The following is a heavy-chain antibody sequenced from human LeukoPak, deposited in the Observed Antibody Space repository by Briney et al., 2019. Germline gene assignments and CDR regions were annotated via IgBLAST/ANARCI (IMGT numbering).Heavy chain of an antibody. CDR3: ARQTTVVTPFDY. V-gene: IGHV4-59*01. D-gene: IGHD4-23*01. Sequence: AETLSLTCTVSGDSISTYQWSWIRQPPGKELEWIGNVYYSGSTNYNPSLKSRVTISVDTSKNQFSLKLSSVTAADTAVYYCARQTTVVTPFDYWGQGTLVTVSS. CDR1: GDSISTYQ. J-gene: IGHJ4*02. CDR2: VYYSGST.